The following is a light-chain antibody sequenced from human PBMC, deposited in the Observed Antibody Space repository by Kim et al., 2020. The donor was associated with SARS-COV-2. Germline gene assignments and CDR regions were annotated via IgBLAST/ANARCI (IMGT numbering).Light chain of an antibody. CDR1: QRISSE. CDR2: DAS. V-gene: IGKV1-39*01. J-gene: IGKJ1*01. Sequence: ASVGDRVTINCRASQRISSELNWYQQKPGKAPKVLIYDASSLQSEVPSRFSGSGSGTDFTLTISSLQPDDFATYYCQQSCSTPRTFGQGTKVDIK. CDR3: QQSCSTPRT.